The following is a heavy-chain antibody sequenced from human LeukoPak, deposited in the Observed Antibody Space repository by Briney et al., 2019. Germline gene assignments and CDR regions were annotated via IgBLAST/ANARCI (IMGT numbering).Heavy chain of an antibody. Sequence: GGSLRLSCAASGFTFRMYSLHWVRQAPGKGLEWVAYIRSSSTTIHYADSVKGRFTISRDNAKNSLYLQMNSLKDEDTGVYYCARDRQDYDLLTGYDFWGQGTLVTVSS. CDR2: IRSSSTTI. CDR1: GFTFRMYS. V-gene: IGHV3-48*02. J-gene: IGHJ4*02. D-gene: IGHD3-9*01. CDR3: ARDRQDYDLLTGYDF.